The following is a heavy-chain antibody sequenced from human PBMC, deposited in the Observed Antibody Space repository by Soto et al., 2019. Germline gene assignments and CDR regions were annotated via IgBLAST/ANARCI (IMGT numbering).Heavy chain of an antibody. CDR3: AKFARYSASPQGWFDS. J-gene: IGHJ5*01. V-gene: IGHV5-51*01. CDR1: GYSFTSYW. CDR2: IYPGDSDT. Sequence: GESLKISCKSSGYSFTSYWIAWVRQMPGKGLNFMGIIYPGDSDTRYSPSFQGQVTMSVDKSISTAYLRWTSLKASDTAMYYCAKFARYSASPQGWFDSWGQGTQFTVSS. D-gene: IGHD3-16*02.